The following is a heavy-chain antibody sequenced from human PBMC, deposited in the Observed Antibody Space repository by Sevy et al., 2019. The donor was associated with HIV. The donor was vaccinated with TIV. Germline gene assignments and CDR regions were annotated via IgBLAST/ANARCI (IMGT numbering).Heavy chain of an antibody. CDR3: ARGEGINSGAWSAGLGY. D-gene: IGHD6-19*01. V-gene: IGHV1-2*02. Sequence: ASVKVSCKASGYTFTGYYIHWVRQAPGQGLEWMGWINPNSGGTNYAQKFQGRVTMTRDTSISTAYMELSRLRSDDTAVYYCARGEGINSGAWSAGLGYWGQGTLVTVSS. J-gene: IGHJ4*02. CDR1: GYTFTGYY. CDR2: INPNSGGT.